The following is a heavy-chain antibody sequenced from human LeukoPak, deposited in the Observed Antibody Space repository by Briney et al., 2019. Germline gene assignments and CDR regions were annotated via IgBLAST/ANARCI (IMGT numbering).Heavy chain of an antibody. D-gene: IGHD4-11*01. J-gene: IGHJ4*02. CDR3: GRSYSSSQDH. CDR1: GDSINSGDYY. V-gene: IGHV4-30-4*08. Sequence: PSQTLSLTCTVSGDSINSGDYYWSWICQPPGKGLEWIGYISYNGNSYYSPSLKSRVSISTDTSRNQFFLRMTSVTAADTAVYFCGRSYSSSQDHWGRGILVAVSS. CDR2: ISYNGNS.